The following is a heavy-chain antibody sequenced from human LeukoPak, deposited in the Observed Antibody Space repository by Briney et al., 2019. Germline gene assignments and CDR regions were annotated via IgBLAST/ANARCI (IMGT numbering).Heavy chain of an antibody. D-gene: IGHD3-22*01. CDR2: ISAYNGNT. J-gene: IGHJ3*02. V-gene: IGHV1-18*01. CDR3: ARTPAMIVVVIGKAFDI. Sequence: ASVKVSCKASGYTFTSYGISWVRQAPGQGLEWMGWISAYNGNTNYAQKLQGRVTMTTDTSTSTAYMELRSLRSDDTAVYYCARTPAMIVVVIGKAFDIWGQGTMVTVSS. CDR1: GYTFTSYG.